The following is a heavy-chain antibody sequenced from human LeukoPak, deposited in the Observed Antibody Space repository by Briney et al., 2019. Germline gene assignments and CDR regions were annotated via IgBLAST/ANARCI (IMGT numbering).Heavy chain of an antibody. CDR3: ARGRNRDTAMSDFGH. Sequence: GGSPRLSCAASGFTFSSYSMNWVRQAPGKGLEWVSYISSSSSTIYYADSVKGRFTISRDNAKNSLYLQMNSLRAEDTAVYYCARGRNRDTAMSDFGHWGQGTLVTVSS. J-gene: IGHJ5*02. V-gene: IGHV3-48*01. D-gene: IGHD5-18*01. CDR2: ISSSSSTI. CDR1: GFTFSSYS.